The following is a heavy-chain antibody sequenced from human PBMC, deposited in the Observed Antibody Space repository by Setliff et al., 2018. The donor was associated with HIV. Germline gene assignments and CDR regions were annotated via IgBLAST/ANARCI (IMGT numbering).Heavy chain of an antibody. CDR2: ISYDGSNK. D-gene: IGHD3-10*01. J-gene: IGHJ6*02. Sequence: PGGSLRLSCAASGFTFSSYAMHCVRQAPCKGLEWVAVISYDGSNKYYADSVKGRFTISRDNSKNTLYLQMNSLRAENTAVYYCARSVIGYYYYGMDVWGQGTLVTV. CDR1: GFTFSSYA. CDR3: ARSVIGYYYYGMDV. V-gene: IGHV3-30*01.